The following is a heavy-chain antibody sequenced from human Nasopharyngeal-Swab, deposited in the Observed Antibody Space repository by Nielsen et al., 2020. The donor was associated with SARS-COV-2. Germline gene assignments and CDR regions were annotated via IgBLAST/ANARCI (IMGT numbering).Heavy chain of an antibody. CDR1: GYTFTSYY. CDR2: MNPNSGNT. V-gene: IGHV1-8*02. Sequence: ASVTVSCKASGYTFTSYYMHWVRQAPGQGLEWMGWMNPNSGNTGYAQKFQGRVTMTRNTSISTAYMELSSLRSEDTAVYYCARAGKIQLWLNSLYYFDYWGQGTLVTVSS. D-gene: IGHD5-18*01. J-gene: IGHJ4*02. CDR3: ARAGKIQLWLNSLYYFDY.